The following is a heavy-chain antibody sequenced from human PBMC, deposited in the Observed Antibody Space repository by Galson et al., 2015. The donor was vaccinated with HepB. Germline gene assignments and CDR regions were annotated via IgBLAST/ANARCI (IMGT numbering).Heavy chain of an antibody. D-gene: IGHD4/OR15-4a*01. CDR1: EYTFMTYW. J-gene: IGHJ6*02. CDR3: ARRSGAPDYYNYGIDV. CDR2: IHPPDSDT. Sequence: QSGAEVKKPGESLKISCKGSEYTFMTYWIGWVRQMPGKGLEWMGIIHPPDSDTRYSPSFQGHVSLSVDKSSNTAYLQWSSLKASDTAMYFCARRSGAPDYYNYGIDVWGQGTRVIVSS. V-gene: IGHV5-51*03.